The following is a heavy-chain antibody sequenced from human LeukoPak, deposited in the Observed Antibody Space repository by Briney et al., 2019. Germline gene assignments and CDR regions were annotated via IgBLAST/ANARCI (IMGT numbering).Heavy chain of an antibody. CDR3: ARGGGAFDI. V-gene: IGHV6-1*01. J-gene: IGHJ3*02. D-gene: IGHD2-15*01. Sequence: SQTLSLTCALSGDSVSSNSAGWNWIRQSPSRGLEWLGRTYYRSKWYNDYAVSVKGRITINPDTSKNQFSLQLNSVTPEDTAVYFCARGGGAFDIWGQGTMVTVS. CDR2: TYYRSKWYN. CDR1: GDSVSSNSAG.